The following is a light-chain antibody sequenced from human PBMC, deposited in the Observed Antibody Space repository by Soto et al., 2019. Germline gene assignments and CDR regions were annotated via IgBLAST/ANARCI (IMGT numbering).Light chain of an antibody. CDR1: NIGRKS. Sequence: SSELTQPPSVSVAPGKTAGITCGGNNIGRKSVHWYQQKPGQAPVLVLYHDTDRPSGIPERFSGSNSGNTATLTISRVEAGDEADYYCQVWDSGSDHYVFGTGTKVTVL. CDR2: HDT. CDR3: QVWDSGSDHYV. J-gene: IGLJ1*01. V-gene: IGLV3-21*04.